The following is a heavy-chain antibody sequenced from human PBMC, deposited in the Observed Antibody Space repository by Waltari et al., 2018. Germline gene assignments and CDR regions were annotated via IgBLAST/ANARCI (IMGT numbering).Heavy chain of an antibody. Sequence: QVQLVQSGAEVKKPGSSVKVSCKASGGTFSSYAISWVRQAPGQGLEWVGGIIPIFGTANYAQNFKGRVTITTDESTSTAYMELSSLRSEDTAVYYCARPPLRGGAFDIWGQGTMVTVSS. D-gene: IGHD2-15*01. J-gene: IGHJ3*02. V-gene: IGHV1-69*05. CDR1: GGTFSSYA. CDR3: ARPPLRGGAFDI. CDR2: IIPIFGTA.